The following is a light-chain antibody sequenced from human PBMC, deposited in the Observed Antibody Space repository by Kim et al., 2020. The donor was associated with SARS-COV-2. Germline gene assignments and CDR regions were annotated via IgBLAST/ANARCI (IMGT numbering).Light chain of an antibody. V-gene: IGLV6-57*02. Sequence: NFMLTQPHSVSESPGKTVTISCTGSSGSIASNYVQWYQQRPGSAPTTVIYEDNQRPSGVPDRFSGSIDSPSNSASLTISGLKTEDEADYYCQSYDSSNQVFGGGTQLTVL. CDR1: SGSIASNY. CDR3: QSYDSSNQV. J-gene: IGLJ3*02. CDR2: EDN.